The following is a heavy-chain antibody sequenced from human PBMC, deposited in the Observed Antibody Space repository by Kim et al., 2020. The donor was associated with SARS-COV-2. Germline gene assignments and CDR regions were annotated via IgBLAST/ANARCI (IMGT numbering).Heavy chain of an antibody. D-gene: IGHD3-16*01. J-gene: IGHJ5*02. CDR2: INTDNGYP. CDR1: GYTFSSYG. CDR3: AREWGGGWFDP. Sequence: ASVKVSCKASGYTFSSYGVSWVRQAPGQGLEWVGWINTDNGYPKFAEKVQGRLTLTADRSTSTAYMELTSLQSDDTAVYYCAREWGGGWFDPWGQGTLVT. V-gene: IGHV1-18*01.